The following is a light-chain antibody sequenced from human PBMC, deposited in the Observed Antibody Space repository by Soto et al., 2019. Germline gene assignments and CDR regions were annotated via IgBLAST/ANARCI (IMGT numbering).Light chain of an antibody. CDR1: QSVTSNY. Sequence: PGEGATLSCRASQSVTSNYLAWYQQKPGQAPRLLIYAASSRATGIPTRFSASGSGTDFTLTISRLEPEDSAVYYCQQYGGSPLTFGGGTKVDIK. CDR3: QQYGGSPLT. V-gene: IGKV3-20*01. J-gene: IGKJ4*01. CDR2: AAS.